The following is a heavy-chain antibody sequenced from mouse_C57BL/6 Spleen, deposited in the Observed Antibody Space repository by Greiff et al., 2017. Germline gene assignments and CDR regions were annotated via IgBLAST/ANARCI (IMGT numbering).Heavy chain of an antibody. V-gene: IGHV1-59*01. CDR2: IDPSDSYT. Sequence: QVQLQQPGAELVRPGTSVKLSCKASGYTFTSYWMHWVKQRPGQGLEWIGVIDPSDSYTNYNQKFKGKATLTVDTSSSTAYMQLSSLTSEDSAVYYCAREGGFRPAYWGQGTLVTVSA. CDR1: GYTFTSYW. J-gene: IGHJ3*01. CDR3: AREGGFRPAY.